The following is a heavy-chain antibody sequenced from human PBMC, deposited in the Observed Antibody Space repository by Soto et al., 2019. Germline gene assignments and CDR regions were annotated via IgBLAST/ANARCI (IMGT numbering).Heavy chain of an antibody. CDR3: ARLPRDCNKTSCYYADH. J-gene: IGHJ4*02. CDR2: MYPGDSDT. D-gene: IGHD3-3*01. V-gene: IGHV5-51*03. Sequence: GKSLKISCRGSGYDFNTNWFVWVRQLPGRGLEWVGIMYPGDSDTRYNPSLQGHVTLSVDVTVSTAFLQWRSLETSDTGMYFCARLPRDCNKTSCYYADHWGRGTQVAVSS. CDR1: GYDFNTNW.